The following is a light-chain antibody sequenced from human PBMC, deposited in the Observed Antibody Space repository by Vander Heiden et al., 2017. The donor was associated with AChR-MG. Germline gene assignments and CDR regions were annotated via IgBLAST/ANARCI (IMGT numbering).Light chain of an antibody. CDR3: CSYAGSSNWV. Sequence: QSALPQPASVSRAPAQSTPISCSGTSSDVGDYNLVSWYQQHPGKAPKLLIYEGSKRPSGVSNRFSGSRSVNTASLTISGLQAEDEADYYCCSYAGSSNWVFGGGTKLTVL. CDR2: EGS. CDR1: SSDVGDYNL. V-gene: IGLV2-23*01. J-gene: IGLJ3*02.